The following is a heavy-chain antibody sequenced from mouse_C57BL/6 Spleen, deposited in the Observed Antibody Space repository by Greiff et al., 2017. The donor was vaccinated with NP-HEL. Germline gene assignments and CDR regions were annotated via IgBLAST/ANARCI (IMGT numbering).Heavy chain of an antibody. V-gene: IGHV1-26*01. Sequence: EVQLQQSGPELVKPGASVKISCKASGYTFTDYYMNWVKQSHGKSLEWIGDINPNNGGTSYNQKFKGKATLNVDKPSSTAYMELRSLTSEDSAVYYCAREWYFDVWGTGTTVTVSS. J-gene: IGHJ1*03. CDR2: INPNNGGT. CDR1: GYTFTDYY. CDR3: AREWYFDV.